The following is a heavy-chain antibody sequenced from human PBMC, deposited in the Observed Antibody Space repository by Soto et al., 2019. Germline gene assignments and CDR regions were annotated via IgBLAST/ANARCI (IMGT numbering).Heavy chain of an antibody. Sequence: ASVKVSCKASGYTFTSYGISWVRQAPGQGLEWMGWISAYNGNTNYAQKLQGRVTMTTDTSTSTAYMELRSLRSDDTAVYYCARDRIAGSSSLYYYYYGMDVWGQGTTVTSP. V-gene: IGHV1-18*01. CDR3: ARDRIAGSSSLYYYYYGMDV. CDR2: ISAYNGNT. D-gene: IGHD6-6*01. J-gene: IGHJ6*02. CDR1: GYTFTSYG.